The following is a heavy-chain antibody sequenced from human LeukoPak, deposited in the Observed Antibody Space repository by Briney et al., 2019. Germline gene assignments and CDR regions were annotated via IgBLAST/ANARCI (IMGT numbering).Heavy chain of an antibody. J-gene: IGHJ4*02. V-gene: IGHV3-30*02. D-gene: IGHD3-3*02. CDR2: IRYDGNEK. Sequence: PGGSLRLSCAASGFSFSSYAMHWVRRAPGKGLEWVSSIRYDGNEKYSADSVKGRFTISRDNSKNMLFLQMNSLRAEDTAIYYCAKGILGGVLNDWGQGSLVTVS. CDR1: GFSFSSYA. CDR3: AKGILGGVLND.